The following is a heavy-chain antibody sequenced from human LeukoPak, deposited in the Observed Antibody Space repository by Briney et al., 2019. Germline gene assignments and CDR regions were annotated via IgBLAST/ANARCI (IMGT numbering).Heavy chain of an antibody. V-gene: IGHV1-2*02. Sequence: ASVKVSCKASGNSFTGYYIHWVRQAPGQGLEWMGWINPDGGDTNYAQKFQGRVTMTRDTSISTAYMELRSLRSDDTAVYYCARDALPATMVYYFDYWGQGTLVTVSS. CDR3: ARDALPATMVYYFDY. CDR2: INPDGGDT. D-gene: IGHD3-10*01. J-gene: IGHJ4*02. CDR1: GNSFTGYY.